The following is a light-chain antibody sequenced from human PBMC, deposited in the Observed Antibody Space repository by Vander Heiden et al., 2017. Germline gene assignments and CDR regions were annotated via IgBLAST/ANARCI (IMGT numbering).Light chain of an antibody. CDR3: ISYTGGSTLV. V-gene: IGLV2-14*03. J-gene: IGLJ1*01. CDR2: DVT. Sequence: QSALTQPASVSASPGQSITISCTGTSSDVGSDEYVSWYQQHPGKVPKLMIYDVTYRPSGISYRFSGSKSGNTASLTISGLQAEDEADYFCISYTGGSTLVFGTGTKVTVL. CDR1: SSDVGSDEY.